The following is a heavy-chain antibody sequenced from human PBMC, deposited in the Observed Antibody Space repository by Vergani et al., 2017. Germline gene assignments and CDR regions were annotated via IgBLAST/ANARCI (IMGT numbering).Heavy chain of an antibody. CDR2: INPSGGST. CDR3: AREQAIATSFDY. CDR1: GYTFTGYY. D-gene: IGHD5-24*01. Sequence: QVQLVQSGAEVKRPGASVKVSCKASGYTFTGYYLHWVRLAPGQGLEWMGWINPSGGSTSYAQKFQGRVTMTRDTSTSTVYMELSSLRSEDTAVYYCAREQAIATSFDYWGQGTLVTVSS. V-gene: IGHV1-46*03. J-gene: IGHJ4*02.